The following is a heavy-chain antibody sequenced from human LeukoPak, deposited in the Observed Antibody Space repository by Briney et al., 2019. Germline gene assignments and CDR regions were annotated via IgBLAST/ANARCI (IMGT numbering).Heavy chain of an antibody. V-gene: IGHV1-2*02. J-gene: IGHJ4*02. Sequence: ASVKVSCKASGYIFTGYYMHWVRQAPGQGLEWMGWINPNSGDTNYAQKFQGRVTMTRDTSISTAYVELSRLRSDDTAVYYCARAVAGISGYFDYWGQGTLVTVSS. CDR2: INPNSGDT. CDR3: ARAVAGISGYFDY. CDR1: GYIFTGYY. D-gene: IGHD6-19*01.